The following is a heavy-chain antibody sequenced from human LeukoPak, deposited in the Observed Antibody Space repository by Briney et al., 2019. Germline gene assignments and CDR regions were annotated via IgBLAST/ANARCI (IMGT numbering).Heavy chain of an antibody. CDR2: ITDSGDNS. CDR3: AKRLGGYGEGGLDY. CDR1: GFTFNNYD. V-gene: IGHV3-23*01. D-gene: IGHD4-17*01. J-gene: IGHJ4*02. Sequence: PGGSLRLSCAAFGFTFNNYDMNWVRQAPGKGLEWVSTITDSGDNSWYADSVKGGFTISRDNSKHTMYLQMNSLRADDTAVYYCAKRLGGYGEGGLDYWGQGTLVTVSS.